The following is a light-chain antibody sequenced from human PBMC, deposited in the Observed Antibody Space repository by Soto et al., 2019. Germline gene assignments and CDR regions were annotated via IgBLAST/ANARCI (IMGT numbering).Light chain of an antibody. CDR3: SSYTSDNRDNG. CDR2: DVS. CDR1: RRDFRSYTS. Sequence: HSVLGQPASVSGSNGPSITISRNPTRRDFRSYTSVSCYQQHPGKAPRLIIYDVSNRPPAISTRFSGSKSAITASLTIPRLQADDEAHYSCSSYTSDNRDNGCATGTKGTVL. J-gene: IGLJ1*01. V-gene: IGLV2-14*01.